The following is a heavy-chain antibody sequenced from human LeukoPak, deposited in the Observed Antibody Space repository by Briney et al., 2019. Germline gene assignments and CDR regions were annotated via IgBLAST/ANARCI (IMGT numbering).Heavy chain of an antibody. Sequence: SETLSLTGTVSGGSISSYYWSGIRQPPGKGLEWIGYIYTSGSTNYNPSLKSRVTISVDTSKNQFSLKLSSVTAADTAVYYCARRSNSGLTDYWGQGTLVTVSS. CDR1: GGSISSYY. D-gene: IGHD4-23*01. J-gene: IGHJ4*02. V-gene: IGHV4-4*09. CDR3: ARRSNSGLTDY. CDR2: IYTSGST.